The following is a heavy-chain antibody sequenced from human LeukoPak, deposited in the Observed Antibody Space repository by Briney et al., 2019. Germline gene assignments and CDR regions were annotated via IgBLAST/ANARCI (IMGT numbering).Heavy chain of an antibody. CDR2: IYYSGST. Sequence: PSETLSLTCTVSGGSISSGDYYWSWIRQPPGKGLEWIGYIYYSGSTYYNPSLKSRVTISVDTSKNQFSLKLSSVTAADTAVYYCARGYNYYDSSGYWNYWGQGTLVTVSS. CDR1: GGSISSGDYY. D-gene: IGHD3-22*01. CDR3: ARGYNYYDSSGYWNY. J-gene: IGHJ4*02. V-gene: IGHV4-30-4*01.